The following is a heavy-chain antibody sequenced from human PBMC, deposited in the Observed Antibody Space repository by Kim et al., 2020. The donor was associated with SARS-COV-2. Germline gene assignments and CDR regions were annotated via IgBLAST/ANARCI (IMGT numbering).Heavy chain of an antibody. V-gene: IGHV1-58*01. J-gene: IGHJ2*01. D-gene: IGHD4-17*01. CDR1: GFTFTSSA. Sequence: SVKVSCKASGFTFTSSAVQWVRQARGQRLEWIGWIVVGSGNTNYAQKFQERVTITRDMSTSTAYMELSSLRSEDTAVYYCAADPDYGGAGWYSDLWGRGTLVTVSS. CDR2: IVVGSGNT. CDR3: AADPDYGGAGWYSDL.